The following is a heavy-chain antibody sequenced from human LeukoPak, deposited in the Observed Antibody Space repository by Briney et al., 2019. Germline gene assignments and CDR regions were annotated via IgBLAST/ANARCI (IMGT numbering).Heavy chain of an antibody. CDR3: ARDSVNRMDYYGSGSYGDY. D-gene: IGHD3-10*01. CDR2: IKQDGSEK. J-gene: IGHJ4*02. CDR1: GFTFSSYE. Sequence: GGSLRLSCAASGFTFSSYEMNWVRQAPGKGLEWVANIKQDGSEKYYVDSVKGRFTISRDNAKNSLYLQMNSLRAEDTAVYYCARDSVNRMDYYGSGSYGDYWGQGTLVTVSS. V-gene: IGHV3-7*01.